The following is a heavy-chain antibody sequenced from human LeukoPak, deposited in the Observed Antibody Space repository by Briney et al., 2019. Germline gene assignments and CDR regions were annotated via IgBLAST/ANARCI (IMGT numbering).Heavy chain of an antibody. CDR2: IYSGGST. V-gene: IGHV3-53*01. J-gene: IGHJ4*02. CDR3: ARRSGIVGAPIDY. D-gene: IGHD1-26*01. CDR1: GFTFGDYP. Sequence: GGSLRLSCTASGFTFGDYPMSWVRQAPGKGLEWVSVIYSGGSTYYADSVKGRFTISRDNSKNTLYLQMNSLRAEDTAVYYCARRSGIVGAPIDYWGQGTLVTVSS.